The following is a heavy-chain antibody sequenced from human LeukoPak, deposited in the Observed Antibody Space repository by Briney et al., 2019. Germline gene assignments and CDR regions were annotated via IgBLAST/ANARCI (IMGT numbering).Heavy chain of an antibody. D-gene: IGHD3-10*01. CDR3: ARGSYYYGSGSYAYYGMGV. V-gene: IGHV5-51*01. J-gene: IGHJ6*04. CDR1: GYSFTSYW. Sequence: GESLKISCKGSGYSFTSYWIGWVRQMPGKGLEWMGIIYPGDSDTRYGPSFQGQVTISADKSISTAYLQWSSLKASDTAMYYCARGSYYYGSGSYAYYGMGVWGKGTTVTVSS. CDR2: IYPGDSDT.